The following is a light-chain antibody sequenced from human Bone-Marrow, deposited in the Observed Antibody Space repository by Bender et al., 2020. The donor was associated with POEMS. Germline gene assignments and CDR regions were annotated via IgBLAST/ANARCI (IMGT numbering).Light chain of an antibody. CDR1: SSDFRGYNY. CDR3: SSHTNTDTLV. CDR2: DVT. Sequence: QSDLTQPASVSGSPGQSITISCTGTSSDFRGYNYVAWYQQHPGKAPKLMIYDVTNRPSGVSDRFSGSKYGSTASLMISGLQAEDEADYYCSSHTNTDTLVFGTGTKVTVL. J-gene: IGLJ1*01. V-gene: IGLV2-14*01.